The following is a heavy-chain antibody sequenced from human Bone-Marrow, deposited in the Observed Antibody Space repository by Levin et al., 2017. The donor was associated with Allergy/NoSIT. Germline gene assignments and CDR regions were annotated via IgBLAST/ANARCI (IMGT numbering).Heavy chain of an antibody. CDR3: ARGSGGYRGYFDS. Sequence: NPSETLSLTCTVSGGSINSGGYYLTWLRQTPGKGLEWIGHIYSRGSADYNPSLQSRPNISLETSKDQFFLMLTSVTAADTALYYCARGSGGYRGYFDSWGPGILVTVSS. D-gene: IGHD5-18*01. CDR1: GGSINSGGYY. CDR2: IYSRGSA. V-gene: IGHV4-31*03. J-gene: IGHJ4*02.